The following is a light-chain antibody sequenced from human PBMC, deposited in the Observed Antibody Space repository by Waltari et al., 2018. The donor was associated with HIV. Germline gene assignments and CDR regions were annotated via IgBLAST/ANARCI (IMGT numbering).Light chain of an antibody. J-gene: IGLJ2*01. CDR1: SSDVGGYHY. CDR2: DVS. V-gene: IGLV2-14*01. CDR3: SSYTSSSTVAV. Sequence: QSALTQPAAVSGSPGQSIHISCTGTSSDVGGYHYVSCYQQHPGKAPNLMIYDVSNRPSGVSNRFSGSKSGNTASLTISGLQAEDEADYYCSSYTSSSTVAVFGGGTKLTVL.